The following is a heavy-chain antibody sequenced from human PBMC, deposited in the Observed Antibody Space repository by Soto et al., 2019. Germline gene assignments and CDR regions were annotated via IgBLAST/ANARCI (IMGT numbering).Heavy chain of an antibody. D-gene: IGHD2-15*01. CDR2: INPNSGGT. CDR3: ARARSVRYCSGGSCYGAFDI. J-gene: IGHJ3*02. V-gene: IGHV1-2*04. CDR1: GYTFTGYY. Sequence: QVQLVQSGAEVKKPGASVKVSCKASGYTFTGYYMHWVRQAPGQGLEWMGWINPNSGGTNYAQKFQGWVTMTRDTSISTAYRELSRLRSDDTAVYYCARARSVRYCSGGSCYGAFDIWGQGTMVTVSS.